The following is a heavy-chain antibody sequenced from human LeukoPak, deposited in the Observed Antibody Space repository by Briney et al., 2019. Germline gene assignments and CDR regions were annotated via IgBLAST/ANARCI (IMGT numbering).Heavy chain of an antibody. CDR1: GYSISSGYS. CDR2: IYSSGST. Sequence: ASETLSLTCAVSGYSISSGYSWDWIRQSPGKGLEWIGNIYSSGSTYYNPSPKSRVTISVDTSKNQFSLSLNSVTAADTAVYYCARRKTLFWYFDYWGQGTLVTVSS. J-gene: IGHJ4*02. CDR3: ARRKTLFWYFDY. V-gene: IGHV4-38-2*01. D-gene: IGHD3-3*01.